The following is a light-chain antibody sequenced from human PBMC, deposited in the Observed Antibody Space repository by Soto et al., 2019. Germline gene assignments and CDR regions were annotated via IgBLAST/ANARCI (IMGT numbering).Light chain of an antibody. J-gene: IGLJ2*01. CDR1: SNDIGGYNS. CDR2: DVT. CDR3: AAWDDSLRGPV. Sequence: QSALTQPHSVSGSPGQSVTISCTGTSNDIGGYNSVSWYQRHPGKAPKLIIYDVTKRPSGVPDRFSGSKSGDTASLTISGLRSEDEADYYCAAWDDSLRGPVFGGGTQLTVL. V-gene: IGLV2-11*01.